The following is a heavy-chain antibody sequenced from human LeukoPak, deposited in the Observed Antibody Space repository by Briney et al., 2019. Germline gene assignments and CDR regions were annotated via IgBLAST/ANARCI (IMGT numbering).Heavy chain of an antibody. D-gene: IGHD2-2*01. Sequence: GGSLRLSCAASGFTFSSYSMNWVRQAPGKVLEWVSSISSSSSYIYYADSVKGRFTISRDNAKNSLYLQMNSLRAEDTAVYYCARAPDIVVVPALFDYWGQGTLVTVSS. CDR2: ISSSSSYI. CDR1: GFTFSSYS. CDR3: ARAPDIVVVPALFDY. J-gene: IGHJ4*02. V-gene: IGHV3-21*01.